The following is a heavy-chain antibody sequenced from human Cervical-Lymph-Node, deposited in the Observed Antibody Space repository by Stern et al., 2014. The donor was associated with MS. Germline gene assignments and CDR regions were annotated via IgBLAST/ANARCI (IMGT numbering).Heavy chain of an antibody. V-gene: IGHV1-8*01. CDR2: MNPNSGNT. D-gene: IGHD1-1*01. Sequence: QVQLQQSGAEVKKPGASVKVSCKASGYTFTSYDINWVRQATGQGLEWMGWMNPNSGNTGYAQKFQGRVTMTRKTSITTDYMERSSRISKDAAFYYGERDTRRYRYYYGMDVWGQGTTVTVSS. J-gene: IGHJ6*02. CDR1: GYTFTSYD. CDR3: ERDTRRYRYYYGMDV.